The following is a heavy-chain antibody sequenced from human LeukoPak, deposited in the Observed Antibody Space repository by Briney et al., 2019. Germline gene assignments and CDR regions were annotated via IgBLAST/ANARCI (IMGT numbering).Heavy chain of an antibody. D-gene: IGHD4-17*01. V-gene: IGHV1-2*06. CDR2: INPNSGGT. CDR1: GGTFSSYA. J-gene: IGHJ4*02. Sequence: ASVKVSCKASGGTFSSYAISWVRQAPGQGLEWMGRINPNSGGTNYAQKFQGRVTMTRDTSISTAYMELSRLRSDDTAVYYCARHNDYGMYYSDYWGQGTLVTVSS. CDR3: ARHNDYGMYYSDY.